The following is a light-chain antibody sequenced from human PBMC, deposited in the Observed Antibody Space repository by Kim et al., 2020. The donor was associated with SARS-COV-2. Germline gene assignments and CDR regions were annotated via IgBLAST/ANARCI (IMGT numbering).Light chain of an antibody. CDR1: NIGSKS. Sequence: GKTARITGGGNNIGSKSVNWYQQKPGQAPVLVIYYDSDRTSGIPERFSGSNSGNTATLTISRVEAGDEADYYCQVWDSSSDHLNYVFGTGTKVTVL. V-gene: IGLV3-21*04. CDR2: YDS. J-gene: IGLJ1*01. CDR3: QVWDSSSDHLNYV.